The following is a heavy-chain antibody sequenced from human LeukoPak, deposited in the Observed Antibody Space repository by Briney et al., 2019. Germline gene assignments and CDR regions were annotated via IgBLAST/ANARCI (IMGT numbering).Heavy chain of an antibody. CDR1: GGTFSSYA. CDR2: IIPNFGTA. Sequence: ASVKVSCKASGGTFSSYAISGVRQAPGQGLEWMGRIIPNFGTANYAQKFQGRVTITTDESTSTAYMELSSLRSEDTAVYYCARGDIVVVRAFDIWGQGTMVTVSS. CDR3: ARGDIVVVRAFDI. J-gene: IGHJ3*02. V-gene: IGHV1-69*05. D-gene: IGHD2-15*01.